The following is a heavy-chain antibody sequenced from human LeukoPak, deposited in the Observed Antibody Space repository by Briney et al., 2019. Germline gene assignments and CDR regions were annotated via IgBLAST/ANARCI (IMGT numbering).Heavy chain of an antibody. CDR2: FDPEDGET. CDR1: GYTLTELS. CDR3: ASGSSSYLDY. V-gene: IGHV1-24*01. Sequence: ASVKVSCTVSGYTLTELSMHWVRQAPGKGLEWMGGFDPEDGETIYAQKFQGRVTMTEDTSTDPAYMELSSLSSEDTAVYYCASGSSSYLDYWGQGTLVNVSS. D-gene: IGHD1-26*01. J-gene: IGHJ4*02.